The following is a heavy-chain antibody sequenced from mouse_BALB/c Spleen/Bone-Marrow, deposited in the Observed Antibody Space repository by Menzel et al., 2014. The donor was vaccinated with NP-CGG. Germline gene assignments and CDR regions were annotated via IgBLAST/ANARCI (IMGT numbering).Heavy chain of an antibody. J-gene: IGHJ2*01. V-gene: IGHV1S127*01. CDR3: TIPTARACFDY. D-gene: IGHD3-2*01. CDR2: IDPSDSYT. Sequence: QVQLQQPGAELVKPGASVKMSCKASGYTFTSYWMHWVKQRPGQGLEWIGVIDPSDSYTSYNQKFKGKATLTVDTSPSTAYMQLSSLTSEDSAVYYCTIPTARACFDYWGQGTTLTVSS. CDR1: GYTFTSYW.